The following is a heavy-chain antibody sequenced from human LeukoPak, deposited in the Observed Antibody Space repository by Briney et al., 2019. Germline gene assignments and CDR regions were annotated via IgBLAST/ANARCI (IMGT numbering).Heavy chain of an antibody. Sequence: GGSLRLSCAASGLTFSSYEMNWVRQAPGKGLEWVSYISSSGLTTYYADSVKDRFTISRDNAKNSLYLQMNSLRAEGTAVYYCARVRSGQWNDYWGQGTLVTVSS. V-gene: IGHV3-48*03. CDR2: ISSSGLTT. CDR1: GLTFSSYE. J-gene: IGHJ4*02. D-gene: IGHD1-1*01. CDR3: ARVRSGQWNDY.